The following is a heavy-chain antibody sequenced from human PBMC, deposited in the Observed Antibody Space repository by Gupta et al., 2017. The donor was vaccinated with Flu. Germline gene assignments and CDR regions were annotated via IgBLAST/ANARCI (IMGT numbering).Heavy chain of an antibody. Sequence: QVQLQESGPGLVKPSETLSLTCTVPGGSISSYSWSWIRQPPGKGLEWIGYIYYSGSTNYNPSLKSRVTISVDTSKDQFSLKLSSVTAADTAVYYCARRGWLGNFDYWGQGTLVTGSS. CDR2: IYYSGST. J-gene: IGHJ4*02. CDR3: ARRGWLGNFDY. V-gene: IGHV4-59*01. D-gene: IGHD6-19*01. CDR1: GGSISSYS.